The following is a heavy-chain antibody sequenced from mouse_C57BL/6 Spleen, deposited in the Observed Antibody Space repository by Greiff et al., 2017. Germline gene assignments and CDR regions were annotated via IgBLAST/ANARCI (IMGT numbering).Heavy chain of an antibody. CDR3: ARKFYGSTWYFDV. D-gene: IGHD1-1*01. J-gene: IGHJ1*03. CDR2: INSDGSST. Sequence: EVQVVESEGGLVQPGSSMKLSCTASGFTFSDYYMAWVRQVPEKGLEWVANINSDGSSTYYLDSLKSRCIISRDNAKNTLYLQMSSLKSEDTATYYCARKFYGSTWYFDVWGTGTTVTVSS. V-gene: IGHV5-16*01. CDR1: GFTFSDYY.